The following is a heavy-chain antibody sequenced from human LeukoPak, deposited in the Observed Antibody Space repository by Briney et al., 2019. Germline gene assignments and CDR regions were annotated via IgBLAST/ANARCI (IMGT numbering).Heavy chain of an antibody. J-gene: IGHJ4*02. Sequence: ASVKVSCKASGYTFTSYDINWVRQATGQGLEWMGWMNPNSGNTGYAQKFQGRVTITRNTSISTAYMELSSLRSEDTAVYYCARGAPLYCGGDCYSSNFDYWGQGTLVTVSS. CDR1: GYTFTSYD. D-gene: IGHD2-21*02. CDR3: ARGAPLYCGGDCYSSNFDY. V-gene: IGHV1-8*03. CDR2: MNPNSGNT.